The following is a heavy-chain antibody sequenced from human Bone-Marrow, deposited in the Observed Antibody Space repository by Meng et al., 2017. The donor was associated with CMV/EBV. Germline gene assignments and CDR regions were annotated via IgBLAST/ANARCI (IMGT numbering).Heavy chain of an antibody. D-gene: IGHD4-17*01. Sequence: GGSLRLSCAASGFTFSNYAMTWVRQAPGKGLEWVSSIAGSGAGTNHADSVKGRFTISRDNSKNTLYLQMNSLRAEDTAIYYCGRDTNGDYIGAYEMWGQGTMVTVSS. CDR2: IAGSGAGT. V-gene: IGHV3-23*01. J-gene: IGHJ3*02. CDR3: GRDTNGDYIGAYEM. CDR1: GFTFSNYA.